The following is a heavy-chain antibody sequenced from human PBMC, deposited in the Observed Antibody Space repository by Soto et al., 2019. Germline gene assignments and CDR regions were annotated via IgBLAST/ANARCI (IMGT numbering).Heavy chain of an antibody. Sequence: ASAMVSCKASGYTFTSHAMHWVRQAPGQRLEWMGWINAGNGNTKYSQKFQGRVTITRDTSASTAYMELSSLRSEDTAVYYCASSYSNYALIDYYYYGMDVWGQGTTVTVSS. CDR3: ASSYSNYALIDYYYYGMDV. J-gene: IGHJ6*02. D-gene: IGHD4-4*01. CDR1: GYTFTSHA. CDR2: INAGNGNT. V-gene: IGHV1-3*01.